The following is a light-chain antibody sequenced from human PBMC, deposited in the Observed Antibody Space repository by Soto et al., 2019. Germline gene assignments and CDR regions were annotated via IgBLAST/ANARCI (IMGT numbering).Light chain of an antibody. CDR3: QQSYSTPLT. Sequence: DIQMTQSPSPVPASVGDRVTITCRASQGIRSWLAWYQQKPGKAPKPLIFAASSLQSGVPSRFSGSGSGTDCTLTISSLQPEDVATYYCQQSYSTPLTLGGGTKVDIK. CDR2: AAS. CDR1: QGIRSW. V-gene: IGKV1-12*01. J-gene: IGKJ4*01.